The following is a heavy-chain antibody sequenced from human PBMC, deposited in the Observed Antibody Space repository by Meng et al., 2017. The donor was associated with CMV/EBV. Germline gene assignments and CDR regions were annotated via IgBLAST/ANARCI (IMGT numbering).Heavy chain of an antibody. D-gene: IGHD3-3*01. CDR3: AADRPGSGYYDFWSGYFSEGMDV. Sequence: SVKGSCKASGFTFTTSAVQWVRQARGQRLEWIAWIVVGSGNTNYARKFQERVTITRDMSTSTAYMELSSLRSEDTAVYYCAADRPGSGYYDFWSGYFSEGMDVWGQGTTVTVSS. CDR2: IVVGSGNT. CDR1: GFTFTTSA. J-gene: IGHJ6*02. V-gene: IGHV1-58*01.